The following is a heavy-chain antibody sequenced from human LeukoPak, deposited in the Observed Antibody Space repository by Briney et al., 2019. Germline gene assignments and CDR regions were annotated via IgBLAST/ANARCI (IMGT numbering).Heavy chain of an antibody. Sequence: ASVKVSCKASGYAFTSYYMHWVRQAPGQGLEWMGLINPTGGSTGYAQKFQGRVTMTRDMSTSTDYMELSSLRSEDTAIYYCARDNSVGDSAWWFDPWGQGTLVTVSS. V-gene: IGHV1-46*01. CDR3: ARDNSVGDSAWWFDP. J-gene: IGHJ5*02. CDR2: INPTGGST. CDR1: GYAFTSYY. D-gene: IGHD5-12*01.